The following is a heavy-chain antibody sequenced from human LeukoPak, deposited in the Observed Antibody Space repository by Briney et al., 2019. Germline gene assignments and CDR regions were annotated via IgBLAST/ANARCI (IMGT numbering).Heavy chain of an antibody. CDR2: IYSGGST. CDR1: GFTVSSNY. CDR3: AKDPYDILTVHYYFDY. V-gene: IGHV3-53*01. Sequence: GGSLRLSCAASGFTVSSNYMNWVRQAPGKGLEWVSVIYSGGSTYYADSVKGRFTISRDNSKNTLYLQMNSLRAEDTAVYYCAKDPYDILTVHYYFDYWGQGTLVTVSS. J-gene: IGHJ4*02. D-gene: IGHD3-9*01.